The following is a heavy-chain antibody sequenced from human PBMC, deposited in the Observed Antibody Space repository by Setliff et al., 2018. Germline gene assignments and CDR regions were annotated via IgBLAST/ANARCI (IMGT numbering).Heavy chain of an antibody. Sequence: PSETLSLTCTVSGGSVNSGYDNWNWLRQPAGKGLEWIGHINRRGSTNFSPSLKSRVTISLDTSKNQFSLNLTSVTAADTAVHYCARASSGWYSAYYYYMDVWGKGTTVTVSS. J-gene: IGHJ6*03. CDR1: GGSVNSGYDN. D-gene: IGHD6-19*01. CDR3: ARASSGWYSAYYYYMDV. CDR2: INRRGST. V-gene: IGHV4-61*09.